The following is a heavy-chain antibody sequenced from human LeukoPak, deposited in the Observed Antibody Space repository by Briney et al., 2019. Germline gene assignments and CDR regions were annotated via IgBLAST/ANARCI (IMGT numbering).Heavy chain of an antibody. CDR2: IETGGAST. J-gene: IGHJ3*02. CDR1: GFTFSSYG. D-gene: IGHD1-7*01. V-gene: IGHV3-23*05. CDR3: AKTNWNYVRDAFDI. Sequence: EGSLRLSCAASGFTFSSYGMSWVRQAPGKGLEWVSAIETGGASTYYADSVKGRFSISRDNSKNTLYLQMNSLRAEDTAVYYCAKTNWNYVRDAFDIWGQGTMVTVSS.